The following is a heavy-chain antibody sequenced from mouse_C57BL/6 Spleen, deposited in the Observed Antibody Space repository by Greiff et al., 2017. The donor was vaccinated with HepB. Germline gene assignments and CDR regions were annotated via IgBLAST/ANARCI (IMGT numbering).Heavy chain of an antibody. CDR3: ARKGKTGRYFDV. CDR2: INYDGSST. Sequence: EVQLVESEGGLVQPGSSMKLSCTASGFTFSDYYMAWVRQVPEKGLEWVANINYDGSSTYYLDSLKSRFIISRDNAKNILYLQMSSLKSEDTATYYCARKGKTGRYFDVWGTGTTVTVSS. CDR1: GFTFSDYY. D-gene: IGHD4-1*01. V-gene: IGHV5-16*01. J-gene: IGHJ1*03.